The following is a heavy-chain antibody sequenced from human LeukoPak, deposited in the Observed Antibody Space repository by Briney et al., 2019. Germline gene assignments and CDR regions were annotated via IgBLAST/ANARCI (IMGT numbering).Heavy chain of an antibody. J-gene: IGHJ6*02. CDR3: ARIVGASYYYYGMDV. V-gene: IGHV4-34*01. Sequence: SETLSLTCAVYGGSFSGYYWSWIRQPPGKGLEWIGSIYYSGSTYYNPSLKSRVTISVDTSKNQFSLKLSSVTAADTAVYYCARIVGASYYYYGMDVWGQGTTVTVSS. D-gene: IGHD1-26*01. CDR1: GGSFSGYY. CDR2: IYYSGST.